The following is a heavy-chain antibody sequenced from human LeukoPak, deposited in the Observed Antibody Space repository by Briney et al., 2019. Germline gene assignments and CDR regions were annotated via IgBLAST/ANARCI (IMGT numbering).Heavy chain of an antibody. J-gene: IGHJ4*02. Sequence: PSETLSLTCAVYGGSFSGYYWSWIRQPPGKGLEWIGEINHSGSTNYNPSLKSRVTISVDTSKNQFSLKLSSVTAADTAVYYCARLAYCGGDCYPASSGLDYWGQGTLVTVSS. CDR3: ARLAYCGGDCYPASSGLDY. CDR2: INHSGST. CDR1: GGSFSGYY. V-gene: IGHV4-34*01. D-gene: IGHD2-21*02.